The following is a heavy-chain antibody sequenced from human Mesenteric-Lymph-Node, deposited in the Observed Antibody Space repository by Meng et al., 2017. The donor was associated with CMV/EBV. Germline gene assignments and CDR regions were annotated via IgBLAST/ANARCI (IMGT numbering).Heavy chain of an antibody. CDR2: MNPSSGNT. CDR3: ARGYYDVLTGYYSLYYFDY. J-gene: IGHJ4*02. Sequence: FTTYDFNWVRQATGQGLEWVGWMNPSSGNTGHAQKFQGRVTMTRNISISTAYMELSSLRSEDTAVYYCARGYYDVLTGYYSLYYFDYWGQGTLVTVSS. D-gene: IGHD3-9*01. CDR1: FTTYD. V-gene: IGHV1-8*01.